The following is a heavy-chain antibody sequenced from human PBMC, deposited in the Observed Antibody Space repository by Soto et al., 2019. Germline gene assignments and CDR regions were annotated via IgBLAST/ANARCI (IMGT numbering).Heavy chain of an antibody. J-gene: IGHJ6*02. CDR3: ARVQGGSWTPRYYYGMDV. V-gene: IGHV1-3*01. CDR2: INAGNGNT. CDR1: GYTFTSYA. D-gene: IGHD6-13*01. Sequence: QVQLVQSGAEVKKPGASVKVSCKASGYTFTSYAMHWVRQAPGQRLEWMGWINAGNGNTKYSQKFQGRVTITRDTSASTAYMELSSLRSEDTAVYYCARVQGGSWTPRYYYGMDVWGQGTTVTVSS.